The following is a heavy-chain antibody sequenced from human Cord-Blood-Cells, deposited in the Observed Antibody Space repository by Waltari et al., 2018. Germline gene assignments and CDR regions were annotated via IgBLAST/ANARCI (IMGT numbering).Heavy chain of an antibody. CDR3: ARDDPDITGTTFAFDI. J-gene: IGHJ3*02. D-gene: IGHD1-7*01. Sequence: EVQLVESGGGLVKPGGSLRLSCAASGFTFSSYSMNWVRHATGTGLEWVSPISSSSSYIYYADSVKGRFTISRDNAKNSLYLQMNSLRAEDTAVYYCARDDPDITGTTFAFDIWGQGTMVTVSS. V-gene: IGHV3-21*01. CDR1: GFTFSSYS. CDR2: ISSSSSYI.